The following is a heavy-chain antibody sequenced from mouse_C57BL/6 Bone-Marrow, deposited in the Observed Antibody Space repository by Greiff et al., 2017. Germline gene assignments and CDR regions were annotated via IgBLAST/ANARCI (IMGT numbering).Heavy chain of an antibody. CDR3: TNYYGTDYFDY. D-gene: IGHD1-1*01. V-gene: IGHV1-15*01. CDR2: IDPETGGT. Sequence: LQESGAELVRPGASVTLSCKASGYTFTDYEMHWVKQTPVHGLEWIGAIDPETGGTAYNQKFKGKAILTAAKSSSTAYMELRSLTSEDSAVYYCTNYYGTDYFDYWGQGTTLTVSS. CDR1: GYTFTDYE. J-gene: IGHJ2*01.